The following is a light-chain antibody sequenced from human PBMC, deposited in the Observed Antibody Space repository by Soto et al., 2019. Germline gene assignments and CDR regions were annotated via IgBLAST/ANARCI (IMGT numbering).Light chain of an antibody. CDR1: TGAVTTGYY. Sequence: QAVVTQEPSLTVSPGGTVTLTCASSTGAVTTGYYPNWFQQKPGQAPRAVIYSTTKKHSWTPARFSGSLLGGKAALTLSSVQPEDEAVYYCLLYYSGAQFGVFGGGTKLTVL. V-gene: IGLV7-43*01. J-gene: IGLJ3*02. CDR3: LLYYSGAQFGV. CDR2: STT.